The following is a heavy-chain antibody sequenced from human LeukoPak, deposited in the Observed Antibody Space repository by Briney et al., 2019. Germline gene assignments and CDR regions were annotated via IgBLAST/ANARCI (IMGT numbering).Heavy chain of an antibody. CDR2: INPNSGGT. J-gene: IGHJ3*02. D-gene: IGHD3-22*01. V-gene: IGHV1-2*02. CDR3: ARGGDYYDSSGYYDDAFDI. CDR1: GYTFTGYY. Sequence: ASVKVSCKASGYTFTGYYMHWVRQAPGQGLEWMGWINPNSGGTNYAQKFQGRVTMTRDTSINTAYMELSRLRSGDTAVYYCARGGDYYDSSGYYDDAFDIWGQGTMVTVSS.